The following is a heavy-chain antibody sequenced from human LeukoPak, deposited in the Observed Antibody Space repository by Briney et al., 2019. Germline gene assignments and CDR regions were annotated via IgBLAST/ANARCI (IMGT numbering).Heavy chain of an antibody. CDR2: IYHSGNI. CDR3: ARQESCTNGVCYVGWFDP. J-gene: IGHJ5*02. V-gene: IGHV4-39*01. Sequence: SETLSLTCTVSGGSISNSNDYWAWIRQPPGKGLEWIGSIYHSGNIFQSQSPASRVTISVDTSKNQFSLNLNSVTAADTAVYYCARQESCTNGVCYVGWFDPWGQGTLVTVSS. D-gene: IGHD2-8*01. CDR1: GGSISNSNDY.